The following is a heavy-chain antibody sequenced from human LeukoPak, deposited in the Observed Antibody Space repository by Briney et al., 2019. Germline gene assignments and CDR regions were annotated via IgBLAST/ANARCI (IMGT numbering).Heavy chain of an antibody. CDR2: IYDSGTT. CDR3: ARHGGGYSYDYWYFDI. Sequence: SETLSLTCTVSGGSLSSYSYYWGWIRQPPGKGLEWIGTIYDSGTTYSNPSLKSRVTISVDTSKTHLSLRLTSVTAADMAVYYCARHGGGYSYDYWYFDIWGRGALVTVSS. J-gene: IGHJ2*01. V-gene: IGHV4-39*01. D-gene: IGHD5-18*01. CDR1: GGSLSSYSYY.